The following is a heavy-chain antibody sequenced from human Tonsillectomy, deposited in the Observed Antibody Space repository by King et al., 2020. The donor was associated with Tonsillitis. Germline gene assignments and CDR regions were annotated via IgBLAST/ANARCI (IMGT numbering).Heavy chain of an antibody. CDR2: ISSSSYI. D-gene: IGHD5-18*01. CDR3: AGERGYSYGYDFDY. J-gene: IGHJ4*02. V-gene: IGHV3-21*01. CDR1: GFTFSSYS. Sequence: VQLVESGGGLVKPGGSLRLSCAASGFTFSSYSMNWVRQAPGKGLEWVSSISSSSYIYYADSVKGRFTISRDNAKNSLYLQMNSLRAEDTAVYYCAGERGYSYGYDFDYWGQGTLVTVSS.